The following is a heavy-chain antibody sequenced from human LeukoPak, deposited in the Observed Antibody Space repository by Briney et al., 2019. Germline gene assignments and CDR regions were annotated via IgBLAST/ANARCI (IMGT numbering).Heavy chain of an antibody. CDR2: IKSKSNSRKT. CDR3: TTGGFGENNWFDP. D-gene: IGHD3-10*01. Sequence: GRSLRLSCAASGFTFSNACMRWVRQAPGKGLEWVGRIKSKSNSRKTNYAAPVKGRITISRDDSKHTLYMQVKSLTAEDTAVYYCTTGGFGENNWFDPWGQGTLVTVSS. J-gene: IGHJ5*02. CDR1: GFTFSNAC. V-gene: IGHV3-15*01.